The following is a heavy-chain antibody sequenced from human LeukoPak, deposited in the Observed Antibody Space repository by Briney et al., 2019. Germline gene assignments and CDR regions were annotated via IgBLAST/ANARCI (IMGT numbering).Heavy chain of an antibody. D-gene: IGHD6-13*01. CDR3: ARGFLAPAAAGIWFDP. CDR2: INPNSGGT. CDR1: GYTFTGYY. J-gene: IGHJ5*02. Sequence: GASVKVSCKASGYTFTGYYMHWVRQAPGQGLEWMGWINPNSGGTNYAQKFQGRVTMTRDTSISTAYMELSRLRSDDTAVYYCARGFLAPAAAGIWFDPWGQGTLVTVSS. V-gene: IGHV1-2*02.